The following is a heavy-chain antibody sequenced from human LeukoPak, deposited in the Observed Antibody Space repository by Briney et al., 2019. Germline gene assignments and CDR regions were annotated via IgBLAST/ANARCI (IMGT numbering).Heavy chain of an antibody. CDR2: IKQDGSEK. V-gene: IGHV3-7*01. D-gene: IGHD3-10*01. J-gene: IGHJ6*03. CDR3: ARGDYGSGSIYYYYMDV. CDR1: GFTFSSYW. Sequence: GGSLRLSCAASGFTFSSYWLSWVPQAPGKGLEWVANIKQDGSEKYYVDSVKGRFTISRDNAKNSLYLQMNSLRAEDTAVYYCARGDYGSGSIYYYYMDVWGKGTTVTVSS.